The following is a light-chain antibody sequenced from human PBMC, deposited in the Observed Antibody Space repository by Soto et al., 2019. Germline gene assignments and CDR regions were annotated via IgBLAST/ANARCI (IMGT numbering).Light chain of an antibody. Sequence: ELVLTPSPVTLALSPVYAATLSCRAIQSVSSSYLAWYQQKPGQPPRLLIYNASNRTTGIPARFSGSGSGTDFTLSISSLEPEDFAVYYCQQRGDWPPITFGQGTRLEIK. CDR3: QQRGDWPPIT. CDR1: QSVSSSY. CDR2: NAS. V-gene: IGKV3D-20*02. J-gene: IGKJ5*01.